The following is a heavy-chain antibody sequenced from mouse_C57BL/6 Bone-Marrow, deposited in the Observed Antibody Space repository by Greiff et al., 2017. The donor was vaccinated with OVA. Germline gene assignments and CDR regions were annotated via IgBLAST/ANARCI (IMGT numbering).Heavy chain of an antibody. Sequence: VQLKESGPGLVQPSQSLSITCTVSGFSLTSYGVHWVRQSPGKGLEWLGVIWRGGSTDYNAAFMSRLSITKDNSKSQVFFKMNSLQADDTAIYYCAKNRFYYDYGGFAYWGQGTLVTVSA. V-gene: IGHV2-5*01. D-gene: IGHD2-4*01. CDR3: AKNRFYYDYGGFAY. CDR1: GFSLTSYG. CDR2: IWRGGST. J-gene: IGHJ3*01.